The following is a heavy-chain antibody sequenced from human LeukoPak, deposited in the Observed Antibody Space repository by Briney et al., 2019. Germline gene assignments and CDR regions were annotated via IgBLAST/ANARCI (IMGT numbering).Heavy chain of an antibody. Sequence: ASVKVSCKASGYTFTRYGISWVRQAPGKGLEWMGWISAYNGNTNYAQKLQGRVTMTTDTSTSKAYMELRSLRSDDTAVYYCARSEITMVRGVIITSYFDYWGQGTLVTVSS. J-gene: IGHJ4*02. CDR3: ARSEITMVRGVIITSYFDY. CDR2: ISAYNGNT. CDR1: GYTFTRYG. D-gene: IGHD3-10*01. V-gene: IGHV1-18*04.